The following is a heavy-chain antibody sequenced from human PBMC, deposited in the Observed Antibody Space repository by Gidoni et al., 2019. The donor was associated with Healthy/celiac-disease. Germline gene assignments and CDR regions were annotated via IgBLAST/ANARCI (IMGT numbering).Heavy chain of an antibody. CDR2: IYWDDDK. Sequence: QITLKESGPTLVKPTQTLTLTCTFSGFSLSTSGVGVGWIRQPPGKALEWLALIYWDDDKRYSPSLKSRLTINKDTSKNQVVLKMTNMDPVDTATYYCANSQGVVGVAGPVYNWFDPWGQGTLVTVSS. CDR1: GFSLSTSGVG. D-gene: IGHD6-19*01. V-gene: IGHV2-5*02. J-gene: IGHJ5*02. CDR3: ANSQGVVGVAGPVYNWFDP.